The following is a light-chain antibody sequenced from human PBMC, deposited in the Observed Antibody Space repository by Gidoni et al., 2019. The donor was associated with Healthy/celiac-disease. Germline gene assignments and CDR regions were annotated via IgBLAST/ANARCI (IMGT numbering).Light chain of an antibody. J-gene: IGKJ4*01. CDR1: QGVSSY. Sequence: EIVLTQSPATLSLSPGERATLSCRASQGVSSYLAWYQQKPGQAPRLLIYDASNRATVIPASFTGSGPGTDFTLTISRLEPEDFAVYYCQQRSFGGGTKVEIK. CDR3: QQRS. V-gene: IGKV3D-11*01. CDR2: DAS.